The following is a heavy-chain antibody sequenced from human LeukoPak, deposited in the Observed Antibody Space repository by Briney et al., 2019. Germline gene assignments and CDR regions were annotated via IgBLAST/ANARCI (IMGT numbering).Heavy chain of an antibody. J-gene: IGHJ4*02. CDR2: INPDKGAT. D-gene: IGHD2-15*01. CDR1: GYTFDGYY. CDR3: SSWDCSSGSCYTNMNFDH. V-gene: IGHV1-2*02. Sequence: ASVKVSCKASGYTFDGYYIHWVRRAPGQGLEWLGWINPDKGATKTAQKFRDRVIMTTDKSLATAYMEVTNLTSDDTAVYTRSSWDCSSGSCYTNMNFDHWGQGSLVTASS.